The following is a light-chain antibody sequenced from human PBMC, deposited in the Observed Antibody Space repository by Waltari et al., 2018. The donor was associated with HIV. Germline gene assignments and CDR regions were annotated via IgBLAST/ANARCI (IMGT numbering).Light chain of an antibody. J-gene: IGLJ2*01. CDR1: SSNIGSNT. CDR2: SNN. CDR3: AAWDDSLNGVV. Sequence: QSVLTQTPSASGSPGQRVNLPCSGSSSNIGSNTVNWYQQPPGTAPKPLIYSNNQRPSGVPDRFSGSKSGTSASLAISGLQSEDEADYYCAAWDDSLNGVVFGGGTKLTVL. V-gene: IGLV1-44*01.